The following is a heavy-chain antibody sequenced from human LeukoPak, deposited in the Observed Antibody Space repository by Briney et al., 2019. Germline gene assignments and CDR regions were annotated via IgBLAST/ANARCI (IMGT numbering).Heavy chain of an antibody. V-gene: IGHV1-69*05. CDR1: GGTFSSYA. J-gene: IGHJ4*02. D-gene: IGHD6-13*01. CDR3: ASFGSSWYGAAQHLDY. Sequence: GASVKVSCKASGGTFSSYAISWVRQAPGQGLEWMGGIIPIFDTANYAQKFQGRVTITTDESTSTAYMELSSLRSEDTAVYYCASFGSSWYGAAQHLDYWGQGTLVTVSS. CDR2: IIPIFDTA.